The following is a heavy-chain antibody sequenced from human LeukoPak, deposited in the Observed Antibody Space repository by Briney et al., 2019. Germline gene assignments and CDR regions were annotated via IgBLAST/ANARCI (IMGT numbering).Heavy chain of an antibody. V-gene: IGHV1-46*02. CDR3: ARDLRHHSGIAVSPFDY. J-gene: IGHJ4*02. CDR1: GYSFNRCY. D-gene: IGHD6-19*01. Sequence: GASVKLSCKASGYSFNRCYLHWVRPAPGQGLEWMGIINPSDDTTTHAQKFQGRVTMTSDTSTSTVYMELSSLRSEDTAVYYCARDLRHHSGIAVSPFDYWGQGTLVTVSS. CDR2: INPSDDTT.